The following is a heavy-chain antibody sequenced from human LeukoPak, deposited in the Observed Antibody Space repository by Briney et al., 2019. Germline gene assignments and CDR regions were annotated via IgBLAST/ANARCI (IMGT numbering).Heavy chain of an antibody. J-gene: IGHJ4*02. D-gene: IGHD5-18*01. CDR2: IIPIFGTA. Sequence: ASVKVSCKASGGTFSSYAISWVRQAPGQGLEWMGGIIPIFGTANYAQKFQGRVTITTDESTSTAYMELSSLRAEDTAVYYCARGGYHAYYLDYWGQGSLVTVSS. CDR1: GGTFSSYA. V-gene: IGHV1-69*05. CDR3: ARGGYHAYYLDY.